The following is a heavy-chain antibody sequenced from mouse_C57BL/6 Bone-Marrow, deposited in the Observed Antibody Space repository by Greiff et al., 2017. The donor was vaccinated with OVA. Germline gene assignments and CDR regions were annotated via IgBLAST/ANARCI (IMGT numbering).Heavy chain of an antibody. J-gene: IGHJ4*01. V-gene: IGHV3-6*01. CDR3: ASYYGNYLDY. Sequence: EVHLVESGPGLVKPSQSLSLTCSVTGYSITSGYYWNWIRQFPGNKLEWMGYISYDGSNNYNPSLKNRISITRDTSKNQFFLKLNSVTTEDTATYYCASYYGNYLDYWGQGTSVTVSS. CDR2: ISYDGSN. D-gene: IGHD2-1*01. CDR1: GYSITSGYY.